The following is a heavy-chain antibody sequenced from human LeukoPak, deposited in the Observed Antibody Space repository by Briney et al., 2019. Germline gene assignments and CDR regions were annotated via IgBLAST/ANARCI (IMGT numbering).Heavy chain of an antibody. CDR1: GFTFSSYA. V-gene: IGHV3-15*01. CDR2: IKSKTDGGTT. Sequence: GGSLRLSCAASGFTFSSYAMSWVRQAPGKGLEWVGRIKSKTDGGTTDYAAPVKGRFTISRDDSKNTLYLQMNSLKTEDTAVYYCTTDPSIVGALNYYYYYYMDVWGKGTTVTVSS. CDR3: TTDPSIVGALNYYYYYYMDV. J-gene: IGHJ6*03. D-gene: IGHD1-26*01.